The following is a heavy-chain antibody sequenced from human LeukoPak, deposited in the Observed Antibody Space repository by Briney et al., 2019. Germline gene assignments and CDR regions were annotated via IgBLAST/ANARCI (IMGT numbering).Heavy chain of an antibody. CDR3: ARSSLAVAGNGYWFDP. CDR2: ISAYNGNT. CDR1: GYTFTSYG. D-gene: IGHD6-19*01. V-gene: IGHV1-18*01. Sequence: AASVKVSCKASGYTFTSYGISWVRQAPGQGLEWMGWISAYNGNTNYAQKLQGRVTMTTDTSTSTAYMELRTLRSDDTAAYYCARSSLAVAGNGYWFDPWGQGTLVTVSS. J-gene: IGHJ5*02.